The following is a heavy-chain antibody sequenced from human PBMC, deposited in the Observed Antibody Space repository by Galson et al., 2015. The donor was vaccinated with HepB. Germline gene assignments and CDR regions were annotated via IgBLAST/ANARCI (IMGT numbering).Heavy chain of an antibody. V-gene: IGHV3-23*01. Sequence: SLRLSCAASGFTFSSYAMSWVRQAPGKGLEWVSAISGSGGSTYCADSVKGRSTISRDNSKNTLYLQMNSLRAEDTAVYYCAKDTRTDFLLSYWGQGTLVTVSS. CDR1: GFTFSSYA. D-gene: IGHD2/OR15-2a*01. CDR3: AKDTRTDFLLSY. J-gene: IGHJ4*02. CDR2: ISGSGGST.